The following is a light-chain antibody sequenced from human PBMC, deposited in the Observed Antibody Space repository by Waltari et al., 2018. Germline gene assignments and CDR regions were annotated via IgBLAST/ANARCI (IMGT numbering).Light chain of an antibody. J-gene: IGLJ2*01. CDR3: QAWDSSTAAV. Sequence: SYELTQPPSVSVSPGQTASITCSGDKLGDKYACWYQQKPGQSPVLVIYQDSKRPSGIPNRFSCSNARNTATLTISGTQAMDEADYYCQAWDSSTAAVFGGGTKLTVL. CDR2: QDS. CDR1: KLGDKY. V-gene: IGLV3-1*01.